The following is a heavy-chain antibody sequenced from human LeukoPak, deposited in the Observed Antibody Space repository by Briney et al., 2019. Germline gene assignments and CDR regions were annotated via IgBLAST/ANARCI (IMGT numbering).Heavy chain of an antibody. CDR2: INSDESDT. V-gene: IGHV3-74*01. Sequence: GGSLRLSCAASGFTFSSYWMHWVRQAPEKGLVWVSRINSDESDTSYADSVKGRFTISRDNAKNTLYLQMNSLRAEDTAVYYCARSCAGDCYAYDYWGQGALVTVSS. D-gene: IGHD2-21*02. J-gene: IGHJ4*02. CDR1: GFTFSSYW. CDR3: ARSCAGDCYAYDY.